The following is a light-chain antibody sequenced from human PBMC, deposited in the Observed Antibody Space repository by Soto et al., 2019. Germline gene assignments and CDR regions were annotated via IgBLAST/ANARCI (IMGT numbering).Light chain of an antibody. J-gene: IGKJ5*01. CDR2: DVS. Sequence: IVLTQSPGTLSLSPGERATLSCRASQSVPKSYLGWYQQRPGQALRLLIYDVSNRATGIPDRFGGSESGTDYTLTISRLEPEDFAVYYCHQYAWSPLTFGQGTRLEIK. V-gene: IGKV3-20*01. CDR1: QSVPKSY. CDR3: HQYAWSPLT.